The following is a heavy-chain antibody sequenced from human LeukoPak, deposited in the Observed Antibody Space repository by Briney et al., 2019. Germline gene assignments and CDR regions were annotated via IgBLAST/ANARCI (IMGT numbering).Heavy chain of an antibody. V-gene: IGHV4-34*01. CDR3: AGVAYYYDSSGYPRAFDI. Sequence: SETLSLTCAVYGGSFSGYYWSWIRQPPGKGLEWIGEINHSGSTNYNPSLKSRVTISVDTSKNQFSLKLSSVTAADTAVYYCAGVAYYYDSSGYPRAFDIWGQGTMVTVSS. D-gene: IGHD3-22*01. J-gene: IGHJ3*02. CDR2: INHSGST. CDR1: GGSFSGYY.